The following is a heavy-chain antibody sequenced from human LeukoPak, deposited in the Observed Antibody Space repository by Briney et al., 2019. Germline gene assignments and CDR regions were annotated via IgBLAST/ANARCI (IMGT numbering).Heavy chain of an antibody. CDR1: GGSIKTNY. CDR3: AREGDPGSGYNYGNWLDP. CDR2: GYYRGST. V-gene: IGHV4-59*01. Sequence: PSETLSLTCTVSGGSIKTNYWSWIRQPPGKGLEWIGYGYYRGSTNYNPSLKSRVTISVDTSKNQFSLKLNSVTTADTAVYYCAREGDPGSGYNYGNWLDPWGQGTLVTVSS. J-gene: IGHJ5*02. D-gene: IGHD5-12*01.